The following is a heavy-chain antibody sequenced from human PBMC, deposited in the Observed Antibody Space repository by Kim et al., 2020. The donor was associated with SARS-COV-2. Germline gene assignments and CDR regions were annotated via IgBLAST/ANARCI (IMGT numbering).Heavy chain of an antibody. J-gene: IGHJ6*02. CDR3: ACLLWFGESLYYNGMDV. V-gene: IGHV7-4-1*02. D-gene: IGHD3-10*01. CDR2: INTNTGNP. CDR1: GDTFTNYA. Sequence: ASVKVSCKASGDTFTNYALNWVRQAPGQGLEWMGWINTNTGNPTFAQGFTGRFLLSLDTSVSTAYLQISSLKAEDTAVYYCACLLWFGESLYYNGMDVWGQGTTVTVSS.